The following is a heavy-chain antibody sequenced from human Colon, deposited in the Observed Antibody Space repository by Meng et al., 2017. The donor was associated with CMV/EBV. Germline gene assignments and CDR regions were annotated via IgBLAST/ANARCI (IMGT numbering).Heavy chain of an antibody. V-gene: IGHV3-23*01. CDR2: ISGSGGST. D-gene: IGHD3-3*01. Sequence: GESLKISCAASGFTFSSYAMSWVRQAPGKRLEWVSAISGSGGSTYYADSVKGRFTISRDNSKNTLYLQMNSLRAEDTAVYYCAKSTVFFGVAKEGYFDYWGQGTLVTVSS. CDR1: GFTFSSYA. J-gene: IGHJ4*02. CDR3: AKSTVFFGVAKEGYFDY.